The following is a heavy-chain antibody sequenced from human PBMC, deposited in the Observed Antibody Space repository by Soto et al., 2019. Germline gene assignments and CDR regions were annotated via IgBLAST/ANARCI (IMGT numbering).Heavy chain of an antibody. Sequence: PGGSLRLSCAASGFTFANNAMSWVRQAPGKGLEWVSSIISSGGNTHYADSLKGRFTISRDNSKNTLYLQVNTLRAEDTAVYYCAKRVPYYFDYWGQGTLVTVSS. V-gene: IGHV3-23*01. CDR1: GFTFANNA. CDR3: AKRVPYYFDY. CDR2: IISSGGNT. J-gene: IGHJ4*02.